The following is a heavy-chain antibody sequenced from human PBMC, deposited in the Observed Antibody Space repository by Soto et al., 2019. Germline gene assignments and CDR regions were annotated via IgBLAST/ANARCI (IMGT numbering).Heavy chain of an antibody. Sequence: GGSLRLSCAASGFTFGSYAMSWVRQAPGKGLEWVSLVTYSGANTYYAGSVTGRFTISRDNSRNTLYLQMSSLRVEDTAVYYRATPSLSTGGYSSFDSWGRGTLVTVSS. J-gene: IGHJ4*02. D-gene: IGHD1-26*01. V-gene: IGHV3-23*01. CDR1: GFTFGSYA. CDR3: ATPSLSTGGYSSFDS. CDR2: VTYSGANT.